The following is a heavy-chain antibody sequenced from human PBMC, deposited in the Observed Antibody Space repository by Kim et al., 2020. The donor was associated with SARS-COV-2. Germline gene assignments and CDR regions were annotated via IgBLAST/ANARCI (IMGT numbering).Heavy chain of an antibody. CDR3: ARGRGWFYPDH. J-gene: IGHJ4*02. V-gene: IGHV4-59*13. CDR1: GGSISSYY. CDR2: IYYSGST. D-gene: IGHD2-15*01. Sequence: SETLSLTCTVSGGSISSYYWSWIRQSPGKGLEWIGYIYYSGSTNYNPSLQSRVTMSADTSKNQFSLKLSSVTAADTAVYYCARGRGWFYPDHWGQGTLVTVSS.